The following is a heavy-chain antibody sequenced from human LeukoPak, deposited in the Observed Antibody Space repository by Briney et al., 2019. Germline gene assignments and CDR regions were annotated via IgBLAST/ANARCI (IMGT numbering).Heavy chain of an antibody. CDR1: GGSISSYY. CDR3: ARAPPYCSGGSCYYFDP. Sequence: SETLSPTCTVSGGSISSYYWSWIRQPPGKGLEWIGYIYYSGSTNYNPSLKSRVTISVDTSKNQFSLKLSSVTAADTAVYYCARAPPYCSGGSCYYFDPWGQGTLVTVSS. D-gene: IGHD2-15*01. V-gene: IGHV4-59*01. J-gene: IGHJ5*02. CDR2: IYYSGST.